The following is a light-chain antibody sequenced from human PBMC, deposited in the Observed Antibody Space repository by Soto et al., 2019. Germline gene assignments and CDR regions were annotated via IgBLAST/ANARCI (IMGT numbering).Light chain of an antibody. CDR3: SSYTSSITVV. CDR2: EVS. Sequence: QSALTQPASVSGSPGQSITISCTGTSSDIGGYNFVAWYQQHPGKAPKLMIYEVSNRPSGVSNRFSGSKSGNTASLTISGLKAEDEADYYCSSYTSSITVVFGGGTKLTVL. CDR1: SSDIGGYNF. J-gene: IGLJ2*01. V-gene: IGLV2-14*01.